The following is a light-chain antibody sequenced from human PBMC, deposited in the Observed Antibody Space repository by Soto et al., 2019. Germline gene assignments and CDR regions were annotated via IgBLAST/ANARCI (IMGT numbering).Light chain of an antibody. J-gene: IGKJ5*01. V-gene: IGKV2-28*01. CDR1: QSLLHSNGYNY. CDR2: LGS. Sequence: DIVMTQSPLSLPVTPGEPASISCRSSQSLLHSNGYNYLDWYLQKQGQSPQLLIYLGSNLASGVPDRFSGSGSGTDFTLKISRVEAEDVGVYYCMQALQTPITFGQGTRLEIK. CDR3: MQALQTPIT.